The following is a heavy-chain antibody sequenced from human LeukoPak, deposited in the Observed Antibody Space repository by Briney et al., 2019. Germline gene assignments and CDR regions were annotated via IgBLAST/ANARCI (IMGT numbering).Heavy chain of an antibody. D-gene: IGHD2-15*01. J-gene: IGHJ4*02. CDR2: ISGDGGST. CDR1: GFTFSSYA. Sequence: PGGSLRLSCTASGFTFSSYAMSWVRQAPGKGLEWVSAISGDGGSTFYTDSVRGQFTISGDNSKNTLYLQMNSLRAEDTAIYYCAKGDCSGGACYPDYWGQGTLVTVSS. CDR3: AKGDCSGGACYPDY. V-gene: IGHV3-23*01.